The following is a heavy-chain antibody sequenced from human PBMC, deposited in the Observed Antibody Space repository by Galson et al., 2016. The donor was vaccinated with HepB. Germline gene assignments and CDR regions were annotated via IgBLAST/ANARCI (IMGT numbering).Heavy chain of an antibody. CDR1: GASISRSNLY. CDR3: VRTYYETLTGYYTHYYFDS. CDR2: IFYSGPT. Sequence: SETLSLTCTVSGASISRSNLYWGWIRQPPGKGLEWVGGIFYSGPTYYTPSLKSRVTISVETSKNQVSLKLTSVTAADTAVYSCVRTYYETLTGYYTHYYFDSWGQGTLVTVSS. D-gene: IGHD3-9*01. V-gene: IGHV4-39*07. J-gene: IGHJ4*02.